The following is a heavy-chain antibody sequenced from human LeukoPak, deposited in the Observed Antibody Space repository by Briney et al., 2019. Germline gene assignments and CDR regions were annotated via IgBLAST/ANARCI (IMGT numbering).Heavy chain of an antibody. J-gene: IGHJ6*02. CDR2: IRSKAYGGTT. D-gene: IGHD2-8*01. Sequence: GRSLRLSCTASGFAFGDYAMSWVRQAPGKGLEWVGFIRSKAYGGTTEYAASVKGRFTISRDDSKSIAYLQMNSLKTEDTAVYYCIRTVYADGYYYGMDVWGQGTTVTVSS. CDR1: GFAFGDYA. V-gene: IGHV3-49*04. CDR3: IRTVYADGYYYGMDV.